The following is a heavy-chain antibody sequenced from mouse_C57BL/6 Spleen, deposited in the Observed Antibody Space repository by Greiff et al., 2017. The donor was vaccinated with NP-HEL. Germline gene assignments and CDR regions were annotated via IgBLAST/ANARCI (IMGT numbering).Heavy chain of an antibody. CDR3: ARSGVRTNYDMDY. V-gene: IGHV1-80*01. J-gene: IGHJ4*01. CDR2: IYPGDGDT. D-gene: IGHD1-3*01. CDR1: GYAFSSYW. Sequence: VKVVESGAELVKPGASVKISCKASGYAFSSYWMNWVKQRPGKGLEWIGQIYPGDGDTNYNGKFKGKATLTADKSSSTAYMQLSSLTSEDYAVYFCARSGVRTNYDMDYWGQGTSVTVSS.